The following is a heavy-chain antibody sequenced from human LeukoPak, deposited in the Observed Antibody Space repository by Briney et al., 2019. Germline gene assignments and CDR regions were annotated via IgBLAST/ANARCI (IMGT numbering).Heavy chain of an antibody. J-gene: IGHJ4*02. CDR1: GFSFSSYW. CDR3: AKVDGYSYRNDY. CDR2: ISSDGSGT. Sequence: PGGSLRLSCAASGFSFSSYWMHWVRQAPGKGLVWVSRISSDGSGTNYADSVKGRFTISRDNAKNTLYLQMNSLRAEDTAVYYCAKVDGYSYRNDYWGQGTLVTVSS. V-gene: IGHV3-74*01. D-gene: IGHD5-18*01.